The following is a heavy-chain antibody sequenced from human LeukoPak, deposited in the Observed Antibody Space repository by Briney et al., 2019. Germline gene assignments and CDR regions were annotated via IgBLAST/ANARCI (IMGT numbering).Heavy chain of an antibody. Sequence: GGSLRLSCAASGFTFADFAMSWFRQAPGKGLEWVGFIRSKTAGGTTEYAASVKGRFTISRDDSKSVAYLQMNSLKTEDTAVYYCARGASGSGWPSFRAEYFQHWGQGTLVTVSS. V-gene: IGHV3-49*03. CDR2: IRSKTAGGTT. D-gene: IGHD6-19*01. CDR1: GFTFADFA. CDR3: ARGASGSGWPSFRAEYFQH. J-gene: IGHJ1*01.